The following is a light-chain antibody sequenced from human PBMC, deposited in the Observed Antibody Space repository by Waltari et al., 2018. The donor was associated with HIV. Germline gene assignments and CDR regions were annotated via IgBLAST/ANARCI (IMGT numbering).Light chain of an antibody. CDR3: AAWDDSPYYNV. Sequence: QSVLTQPPSASGTPGQRVTISCSGSSSNIGRNTVNWYQQLPGTAPKLLIYSNNQRPSGVPDRFSGSKSGTSASLAISGLQSEDEADYYCAAWDDSPYYNVFGSGTKVTVL. V-gene: IGLV1-44*01. CDR2: SNN. CDR1: SSNIGRNT. J-gene: IGLJ6*01.